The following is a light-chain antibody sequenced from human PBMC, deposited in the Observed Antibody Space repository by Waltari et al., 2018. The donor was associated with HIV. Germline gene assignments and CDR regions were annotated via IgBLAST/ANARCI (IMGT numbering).Light chain of an antibody. CDR1: DRDFGFYNF. J-gene: IGLJ2*01. CDR2: EVD. V-gene: IGLV2-14*01. CDR3: ASYTANDTVI. Sequence: SGLTQPASLSGFPGQSITISCTGADRDFGFYNFISWYQQHPGKVPKVILPEVDSRASGISHRFSGSKSGNTASLTISGLQAEDEAVYYCASYTANDTVIFAGGTTVTVL.